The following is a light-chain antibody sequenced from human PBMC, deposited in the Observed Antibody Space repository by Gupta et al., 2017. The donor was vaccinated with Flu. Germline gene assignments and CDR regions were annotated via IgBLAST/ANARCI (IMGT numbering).Light chain of an antibody. CDR2: EVS. CDR3: TPYAGSNNYV. J-gene: IGLJ1*01. V-gene: IGLV2-8*01. CDR1: SSDVGGYNY. Sequence: QSALTQPPSASGSPGQSVTISCTGSSSDVGGYNYVSWYQQYPGKAPKLMIYEVSKRPSGVPDRFSASKSGTTASLTXSXLQAEDXAYYYCTPYAGSNNYVFGTGTKLTVL.